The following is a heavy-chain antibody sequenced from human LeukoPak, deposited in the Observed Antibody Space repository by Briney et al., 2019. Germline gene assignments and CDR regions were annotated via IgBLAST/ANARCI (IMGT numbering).Heavy chain of an antibody. D-gene: IGHD1-1*01. CDR3: ASFQTDPTTVNGF. V-gene: IGHV3-7*01. CDR1: GFTFSRRYW. Sequence: GGSVRLSCEVSGFTFSRRYWMSWIRQVPGKGLEWLACIKGDGSEKYYVDSVRGRFTVSRDSAKNSLYLQLNSLRVEDSAVYYCASFQTDPTTVNGFWGQGTLVTVSS. J-gene: IGHJ4*02. CDR2: IKGDGSEK.